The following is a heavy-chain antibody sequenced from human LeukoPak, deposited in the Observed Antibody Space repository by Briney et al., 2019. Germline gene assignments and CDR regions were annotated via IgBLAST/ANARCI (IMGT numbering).Heavy chain of an antibody. V-gene: IGHV1-69*06. CDR3: ARDRTIDAFDP. Sequence: ASVKVSCKASGGTFSSYAISWVRQAPGQGLEWMGGIIPIFGTANYAQKFQGRVTITADKSTSTVYMELSSLRSEDTAVYYCARDRTIDAFDPWGQGTLVTVSS. CDR1: GGTFSSYA. D-gene: IGHD4/OR15-4a*01. J-gene: IGHJ5*02. CDR2: IIPIFGTA.